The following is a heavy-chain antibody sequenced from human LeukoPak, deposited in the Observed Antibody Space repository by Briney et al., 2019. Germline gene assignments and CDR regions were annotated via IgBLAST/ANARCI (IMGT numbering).Heavy chain of an antibody. CDR3: TRVGYIDEGIDY. CDR2: INQDGSQK. V-gene: IGHV3-7*04. CDR1: GFTFSIHW. Sequence: PGGSLRLSCVASGFTFSIHWMTWVRQAPGKGLEWVANINQDGSQKFCVDSVKGRFTISRGNAKSSLYLQMNSLRAEDTAIYYCTRVGYIDEGIDYWGQGTLVTVSS. D-gene: IGHD5-24*01. J-gene: IGHJ4*02.